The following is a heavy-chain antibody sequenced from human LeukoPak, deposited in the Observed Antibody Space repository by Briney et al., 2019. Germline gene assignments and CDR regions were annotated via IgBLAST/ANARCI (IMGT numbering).Heavy chain of an antibody. CDR2: IHPRYCET. D-gene: IGHD3-9*01. CDR3: ARRTYDVLTGTPSSVRKNWFDS. Sequence: GESLKISCKGSGYSFTSYWIGWGRQMPGKGLEWMVIIHPRYCETRYRPSFQGQVTLSDDKSITPAYLQWTSLKVSDTDMYYCARRTYDVLTGTPSSVRKNWFDSWGQGTLVTVSS. CDR1: GYSFTSYW. V-gene: IGHV5-51*01. J-gene: IGHJ5*01.